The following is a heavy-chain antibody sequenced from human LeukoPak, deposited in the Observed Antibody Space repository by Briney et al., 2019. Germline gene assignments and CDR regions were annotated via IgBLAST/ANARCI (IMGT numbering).Heavy chain of an antibody. CDR2: IIPILGIA. J-gene: IGHJ4*02. D-gene: IGHD6-13*01. Sequence: ASVKVSCKASGGTFSSYAISWVRQAPGQGLEWVGRIIPILGIANYAQKFQGRVTITADKSASTAYMELSSLRSEDTAVYYCATIAAAGSRRDYWGQGTLVTVSS. CDR3: ATIAAAGSRRDY. CDR1: GGTFSSYA. V-gene: IGHV1-69*04.